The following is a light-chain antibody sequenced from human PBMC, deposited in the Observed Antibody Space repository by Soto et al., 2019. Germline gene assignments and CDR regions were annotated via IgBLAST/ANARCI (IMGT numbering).Light chain of an antibody. J-gene: IGKJ2*01. V-gene: IGKV3-20*01. CDR1: QSVSSSY. CDR3: QQYNSYLYT. Sequence: EIVLTPSPGTLSLSPGERATLSCMASQSVSSSYLAWYQQKPGQAPRLLIYGASSRATGIPDRFSGSGSGTEFTLTISSLQPDDFATYYCQQYNSYLYTFGQGTKVDIK. CDR2: GAS.